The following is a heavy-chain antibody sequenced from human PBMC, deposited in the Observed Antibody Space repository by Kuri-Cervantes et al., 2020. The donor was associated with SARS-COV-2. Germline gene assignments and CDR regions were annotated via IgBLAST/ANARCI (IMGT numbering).Heavy chain of an antibody. J-gene: IGHJ5*02. D-gene: IGHD3-3*01. Sequence: SETLSLTCTVSGGSISSGDYYWSWIRQPPGKGLEWIGYIYYSGSTYYNPSLKSRVTIPVDTSKNQFSLKLSSVTAADTAVYYCARDIHDYDFWSISPWGQGTLVTVSS. V-gene: IGHV4-30-4*08. CDR3: ARDIHDYDFWSISP. CDR1: GGSISSGDYY. CDR2: IYYSGST.